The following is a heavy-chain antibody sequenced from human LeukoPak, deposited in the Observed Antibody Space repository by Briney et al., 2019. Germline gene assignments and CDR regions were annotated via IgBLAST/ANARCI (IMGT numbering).Heavy chain of an antibody. Sequence: IPSETLSLTCTVSGGSISSYYWSWIRQPPGKGLEWIGNIYSSGSTNYNPSLKSRVTISVDTSKNQFSLKLSSVTAADTAVYYCAREPSFGRTARARGVSNWFDPWGQGTLVTVSS. V-gene: IGHV4-4*08. D-gene: IGHD3-10*01. CDR2: IYSSGST. CDR3: AREPSFGRTARARGVSNWFDP. J-gene: IGHJ5*02. CDR1: GGSISSYY.